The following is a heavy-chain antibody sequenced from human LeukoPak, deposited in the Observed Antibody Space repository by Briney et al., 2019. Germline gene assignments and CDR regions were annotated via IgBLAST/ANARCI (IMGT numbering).Heavy chain of an antibody. D-gene: IGHD2-2*01. CDR3: ARAPIVVVPTRGPTYFDF. J-gene: IGHJ4*02. CDR2: IKQDESEK. V-gene: IGHV3-7*01. CDR1: GFTFSSFW. Sequence: PGGSLRLSCAASGFTFSSFWMSWVRQAPGKGLEWVANIKQDESEKYYVDSVKGRFTISRDNAKNSLYLQMNSLRAEDTAMYYCARAPIVVVPTRGPTYFDFWVQGALVTVSS.